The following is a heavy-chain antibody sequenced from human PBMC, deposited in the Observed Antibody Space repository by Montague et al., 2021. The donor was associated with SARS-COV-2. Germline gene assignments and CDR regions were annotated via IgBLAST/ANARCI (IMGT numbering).Heavy chain of an antibody. CDR2: IYHSGST. Sequence: SETLSLTCTVSGASITSSNWWNWVRQPPGKGLEWIGQIYHSGSTNYNPSLNSRLTLSLDKSKNQFSLNLSSVTAADTAVYYCARQIQQVVLSPAKLTNWFDPWGLGTLVTVAS. CDR1: GASITSSNW. D-gene: IGHD2-15*01. J-gene: IGHJ5*02. V-gene: IGHV4-4*02. CDR3: ARQIQQVVLSPAKLTNWFDP.